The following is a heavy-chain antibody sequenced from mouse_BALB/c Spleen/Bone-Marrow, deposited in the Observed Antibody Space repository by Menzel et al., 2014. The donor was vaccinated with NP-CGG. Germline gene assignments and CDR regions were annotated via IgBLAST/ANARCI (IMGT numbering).Heavy chain of an antibody. Sequence: VHVKQSGPELVKPGASVKMSCKASGYTFTSYVMHWVKQRPGQGLEWIGYINPYNDGTKYNEKFKGMATLTSDRSSSTAYMELSSLTSEDSAVYYCAKGGYYRYDFDYWGQGTTLTVSS. D-gene: IGHD2-14*01. CDR2: INPYNDGT. CDR1: GYTFTSYV. V-gene: IGHV1-14*01. CDR3: AKGGYYRYDFDY. J-gene: IGHJ2*01.